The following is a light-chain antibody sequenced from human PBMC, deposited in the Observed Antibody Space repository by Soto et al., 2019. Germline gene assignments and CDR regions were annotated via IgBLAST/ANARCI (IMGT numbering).Light chain of an antibody. V-gene: IGLV1-47*01. J-gene: IGLJ2*01. CDR1: SSNIGKYY. CDR2: RNN. Sequence: QSVLTQPPSASGTPGQRVSISCSGSSSNIGKYYVYWYQQVPGTAPKLLIYRNNQRPSGIPDRFSGSKSGTSASLAISDLRSEDEADYYCAGWDDSLSGVLFDGGTKLTVL. CDR3: AGWDDSLSGVL.